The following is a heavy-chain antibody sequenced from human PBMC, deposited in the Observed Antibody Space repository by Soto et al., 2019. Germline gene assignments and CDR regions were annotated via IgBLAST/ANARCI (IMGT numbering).Heavy chain of an antibody. CDR1: GGSISSGGYS. V-gene: IGHV4-30-2*01. J-gene: IGHJ6*02. CDR2: IYHSGST. CDR3: ARDRVVVAATLYYYYGMDV. D-gene: IGHD2-15*01. Sequence: SETLSLTCAVSGGSISSGGYSWSWIRQPPGKGLEWIGYIYHSGSTYYNPSLKSRVTISVDRSKSQFSPKLSSVTAADTAVYYCARDRVVVAATLYYYYGMDVWGQGTTVTVSS.